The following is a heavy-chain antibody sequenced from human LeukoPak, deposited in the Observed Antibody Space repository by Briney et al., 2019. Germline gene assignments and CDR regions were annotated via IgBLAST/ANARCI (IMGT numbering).Heavy chain of an antibody. CDR3: ARDPGGMDWNVDY. CDR2: INGTGTYI. V-gene: IGHV3-21*01. J-gene: IGHJ4*02. D-gene: IGHD3/OR15-3a*01. Sequence: PGASLRLSCAASGFTFSTYTMNWVRQAPGKGLEWVSSINGTGTYIHYADSVKGRFTISRDNAKNSLYLQMNSLRAEDTAVYYCARDPGGMDWNVDYWGQGTLVTVSS. CDR1: GFTFSTYT.